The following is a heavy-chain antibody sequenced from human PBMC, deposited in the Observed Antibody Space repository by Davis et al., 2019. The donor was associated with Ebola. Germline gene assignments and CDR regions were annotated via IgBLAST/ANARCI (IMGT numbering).Heavy chain of an antibody. J-gene: IGHJ4*02. CDR3: ATSRGQLAPPDY. CDR2: INHSGST. D-gene: IGHD6-13*01. Sequence: SETLSLTCAVYGASFSGYYWTWIRQPPGRGLEWIGEINHSGSTNYNPSLKSRVTISVDTSKNQISLKLSSVTAADTAVYYCATSRGQLAPPDYWGQGTLVTVSS. CDR1: GASFSGYY. V-gene: IGHV4-34*01.